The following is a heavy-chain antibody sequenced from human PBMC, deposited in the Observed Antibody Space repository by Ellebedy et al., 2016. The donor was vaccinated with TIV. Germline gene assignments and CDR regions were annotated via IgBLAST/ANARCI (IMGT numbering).Heavy chain of an antibody. V-gene: IGHV4-59*01. D-gene: IGHD3-10*01. Sequence: SETLSLTXAVSGGSIRSYFWSWIRQPPGKGLEWIGYIYYSGSTNYNPSLKSRVTISVDTSKNQFSLKLSSVTAADTAVYYCARWEIWFGDLFGWFDPWGQGTLVTVSS. CDR3: ARWEIWFGDLFGWFDP. CDR2: IYYSGST. J-gene: IGHJ5*02. CDR1: GGSIRSYF.